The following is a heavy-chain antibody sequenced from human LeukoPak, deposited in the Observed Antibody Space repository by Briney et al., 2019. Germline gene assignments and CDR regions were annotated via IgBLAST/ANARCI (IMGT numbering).Heavy chain of an antibody. D-gene: IGHD3-22*01. CDR1: GYTFTGYY. V-gene: IGHV1-46*01. CDR3: ARAHVPSYHFDSSGSYFDY. Sequence: ASVKLSCKASGYTFTGYYMHWVRQAPGQGLEWMGIINPSGGRTSYAQKFQGRVTMTRDTSTSTVYMELSSLGSEDTAVYYCARAHVPSYHFDSSGSYFDYWGQGTLVTVSS. J-gene: IGHJ4*02. CDR2: INPSGGRT.